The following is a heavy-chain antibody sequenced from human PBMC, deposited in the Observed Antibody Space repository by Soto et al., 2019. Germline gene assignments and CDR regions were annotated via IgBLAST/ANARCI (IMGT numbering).Heavy chain of an antibody. D-gene: IGHD6-19*01. CDR1: RSAFSNYS. CDR2: ISVSSSCI. V-gene: IGHV3-21*01. CDR3: ATIQRSGPRWGMDV. J-gene: IGHJ6*02. Sequence: GGSLRLSCVASRSAFSNYSISWVRMAPGPGMERVSSISVSSSCISYAASVNGRCTNSRDNNATSVYLQIKNLRADDTAGYHSATIQRSGPRWGMDVWGQGATVTVSS.